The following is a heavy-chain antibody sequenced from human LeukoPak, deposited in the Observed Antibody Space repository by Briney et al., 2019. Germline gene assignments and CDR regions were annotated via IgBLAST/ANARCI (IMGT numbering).Heavy chain of an antibody. CDR2: IYYSGYT. D-gene: IGHD1-26*01. V-gene: IGHV4-59*08. J-gene: IGHJ5*02. Sequence: SETLSLTCTVSGVSISSYYWSWIRQPPGKGLEWIAYIYYSGYTNYNPSLKSRASISVDTSKNLCSLRLSSVTAADTAVYYCARHAIYSGGYSYWFDPWGLGTLVTVSS. CDR1: GVSISSYY. CDR3: ARHAIYSGGYSYWFDP.